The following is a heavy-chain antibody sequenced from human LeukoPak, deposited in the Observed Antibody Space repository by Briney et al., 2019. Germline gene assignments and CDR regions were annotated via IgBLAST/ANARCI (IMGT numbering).Heavy chain of an antibody. J-gene: IGHJ6*02. V-gene: IGHV4-34*01. CDR2: INHSGST. CDR1: GGSFSGYY. D-gene: IGHD2-2*01. Sequence: PSETLSLTCAVYGGSFSGYYWSWIRQPPGKGLERIGEINHSGSTNYNPSLKSRVTISVDTSKNQFSLKLSSVTAADTAVYYCARGGIGYCSSTSCPYSGGMDVWGQGTTVTVSS. CDR3: ARGGIGYCSSTSCPYSGGMDV.